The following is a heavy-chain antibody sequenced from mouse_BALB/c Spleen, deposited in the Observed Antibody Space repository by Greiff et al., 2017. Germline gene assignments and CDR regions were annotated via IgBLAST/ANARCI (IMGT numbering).Heavy chain of an antibody. CDR2: ISSGGSYT. D-gene: IGHD2-2*01. Sequence: EVLLVESGGDLVKPGGSLKLSCAASGFTFSSYGMSWVRQTPDKRLEWVATISSGGSYTYYPDSVKGRFTISRDNAKNTLYLQMSSLKSEDTAMYYCARQRAKGYDEKGWFAYWGQGTLVTVSA. V-gene: IGHV5-6*01. CDR3: ARQRAKGYDEKGWFAY. J-gene: IGHJ3*01. CDR1: GFTFSSYG.